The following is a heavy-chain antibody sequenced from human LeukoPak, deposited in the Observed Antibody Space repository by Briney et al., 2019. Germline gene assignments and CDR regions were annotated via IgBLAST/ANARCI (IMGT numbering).Heavy chain of an antibody. CDR1: GFTLSSYW. CDR2: IKQDGSEK. V-gene: IGHV3-7*01. CDR3: ARGRRYFDWLSQSHFDY. J-gene: IGHJ4*02. D-gene: IGHD3-9*01. Sequence: GGSLRLSCAASGFTLSSYWMSWVRQAPGKGLEWVANIKQDGSEKYYEDSVKGRFTISRDNAKNSLYLHMNSLRAEDTAVYYCARGRRYFDWLSQSHFDYWGQGTLVTVSS.